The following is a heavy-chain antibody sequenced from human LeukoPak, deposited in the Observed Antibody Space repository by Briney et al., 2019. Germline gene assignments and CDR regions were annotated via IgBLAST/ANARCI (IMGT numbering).Heavy chain of an antibody. CDR2: IHSDGTT. J-gene: IGHJ4*02. CDR1: GFTYSSYA. D-gene: IGHD6-13*01. Sequence: AGGSLRLSCAASGFTYSSYAMSWVRQAPGKGLEWVSVIHSDGTTHYADSVKGRFTISRDNSKNTLYLQMNSLRVEDTAMYYCARETGYSTSWYAYYFDYWGQGTLVTVAS. V-gene: IGHV3-53*01. CDR3: ARETGYSTSWYAYYFDY.